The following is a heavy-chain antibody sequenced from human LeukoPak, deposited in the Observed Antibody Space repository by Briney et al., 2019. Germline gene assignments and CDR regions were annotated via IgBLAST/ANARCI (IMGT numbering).Heavy chain of an antibody. V-gene: IGHV3-9*01. J-gene: IGHJ4*02. CDR3: AKDTHLMITFGRVMNY. CDR1: GFTFDDYA. D-gene: IGHD3-16*01. CDR2: ISWNSGSI. Sequence: GRSLRLSCAASGFTFDDYAMHWVRQAPGKGLEWVSGISWNSGSIGYADSVKGRFTISRDNAKNSLYLQMNSLGAEDTALYYCAKDTHLMITFGRVMNYWGQGTLVTVSS.